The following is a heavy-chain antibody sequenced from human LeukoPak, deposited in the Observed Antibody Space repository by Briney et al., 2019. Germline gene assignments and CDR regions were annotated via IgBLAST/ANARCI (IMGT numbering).Heavy chain of an antibody. CDR2: IYTSGST. J-gene: IGHJ6*03. CDR1: GGSISSGSYY. CDR3: AREGTGGGIAVAGTYYYYYCMDV. V-gene: IGHV4-61*02. Sequence: SETLSLTCTVSGGSISSGSYYWSWIRQPAGKGLEWIGRIYTSGSTNYNPSLKSRVTISVDTSKNQFSLKLSSVTAADTAVYYCAREGTGGGIAVAGTYYYYYCMDVWGKGTTVTISS. D-gene: IGHD6-19*01.